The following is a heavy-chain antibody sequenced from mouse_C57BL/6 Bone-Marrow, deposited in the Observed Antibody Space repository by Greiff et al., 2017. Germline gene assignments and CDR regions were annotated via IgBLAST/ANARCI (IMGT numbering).Heavy chain of an antibody. CDR2: IYPGSGNT. CDR3: AREGYSNYVGYYAMDY. J-gene: IGHJ4*01. CDR1: GYTFTDYY. D-gene: IGHD2-5*01. Sequence: QVQLKESGAELVRPGASVKLSCKASGYTFTDYYINWVKQRPGQGLEWIARIYPGSGNTYYNEKFKGKATLTAEKSSSTAYMQLSSLTSEDSAVYFCAREGYSNYVGYYAMDYWGQGTSVTVSS. V-gene: IGHV1-76*01.